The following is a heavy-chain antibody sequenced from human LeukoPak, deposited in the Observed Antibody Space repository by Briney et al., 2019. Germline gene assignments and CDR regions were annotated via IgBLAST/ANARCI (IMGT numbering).Heavy chain of an antibody. CDR3: ARGRQCDY. CDR1: GFTVSSNY. Sequence: PGGSLRLSCAASGFTVSSNYMSWVRQAPGKGLEWISIIYSGGTAFYADSVKGRFTISRDNSKNTLYLQMNSLRADDTAMYYCARGRQCDYWGQGTLVTVSS. V-gene: IGHV3-53*01. J-gene: IGHJ4*02. CDR2: IYSGGTA. D-gene: IGHD4-11*01.